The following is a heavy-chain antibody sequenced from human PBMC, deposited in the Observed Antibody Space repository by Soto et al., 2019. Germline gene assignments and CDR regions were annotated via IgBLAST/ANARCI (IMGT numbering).Heavy chain of an antibody. V-gene: IGHV4-39*07. CDR3: ARGLGNWFAP. CDR2: IYYAGNT. CDR1: GGSISSSSYY. Sequence: PSETLSLTCTVSGGSISSSSYYWGWIRQPPGKGLEWIGSIYYAGNTYYNPSLKSRVTISVDTSKNQFSLKLSSVTAADTAVYYCARGLGNWFAPWGQGTLVPVSS. J-gene: IGHJ5*02.